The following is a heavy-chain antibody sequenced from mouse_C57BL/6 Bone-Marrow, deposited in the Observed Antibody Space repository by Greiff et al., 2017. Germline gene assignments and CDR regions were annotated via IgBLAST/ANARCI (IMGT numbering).Heavy chain of an antibody. CDR1: GYTFTSYW. V-gene: IGHV1-55*01. CDR2: IYPGSGST. CDR3: ARYGFAWFAY. Sequence: VKLMESGAELVKPGASVKMSCKASGYTFTSYWITWVKQRPGQGLEWVGDIYPGSGSTNYNEKFKSKATLTVDTSSSTAYMQLSSLTSEDSAVYYCARYGFAWFAYWGQGTLVTVSA. D-gene: IGHD2-2*01. J-gene: IGHJ3*01.